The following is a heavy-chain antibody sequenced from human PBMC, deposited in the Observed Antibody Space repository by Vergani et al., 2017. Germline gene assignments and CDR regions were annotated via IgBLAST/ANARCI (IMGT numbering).Heavy chain of an antibody. CDR3: ARGMKIAAAGTHY. CDR1: GGSISSYY. Sequence: QVQLQESGPGLVKPSETLSLTCTVSGGSISSYYWSWIRQPPGKGLEWIGEINHSGSTNYNPSLKSRVTISVDTSKNQFSLKLSSVTAADTAVYYCARGMKIAAAGTHYWGQGTLVTVSS. J-gene: IGHJ4*02. CDR2: INHSGST. V-gene: IGHV4-59*12. D-gene: IGHD6-13*01.